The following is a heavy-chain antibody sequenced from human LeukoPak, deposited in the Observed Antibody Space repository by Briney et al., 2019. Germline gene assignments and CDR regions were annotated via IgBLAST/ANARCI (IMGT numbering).Heavy chain of an antibody. V-gene: IGHV4-59*08. D-gene: IGHD3-22*01. CDR2: IYYSGST. CDR3: ARHVPSSGSPGALDY. CDR1: GGSISSYY. Sequence: SETLSLTCTVSGGSISSYYWSWIRQPPGKGLEWIGYIYYSGSTNYNPSLKGRVSISVASSKNKFPLKLGSVTAADTAVYYCARHVPSSGSPGALDYWGQGTLVTVSS. J-gene: IGHJ4*02.